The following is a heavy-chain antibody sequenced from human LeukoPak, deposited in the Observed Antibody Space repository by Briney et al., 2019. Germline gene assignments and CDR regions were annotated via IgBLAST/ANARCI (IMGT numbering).Heavy chain of an antibody. J-gene: IGHJ4*02. Sequence: GGSLRLSCAASGFTFSSYAMSWVRQAPGKGLEWVSVISGSGGSTYYADSVKGRFTISRDNSKNTLYLQMNSLRAEDTAVYYCARSDTSSSRYFDYWGQGTLVTVSS. CDR2: ISGSGGST. CDR1: GFTFSSYA. CDR3: ARSDTSSSRYFDY. D-gene: IGHD6-6*01. V-gene: IGHV3-23*01.